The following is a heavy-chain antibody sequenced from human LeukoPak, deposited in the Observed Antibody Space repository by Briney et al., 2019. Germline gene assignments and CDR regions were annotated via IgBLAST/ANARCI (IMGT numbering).Heavy chain of an antibody. J-gene: IGHJ6*02. Sequence: PGGSLRLSCAASGFTFSSYGMHWVRQAPGKGLEWVAVIWYDGSNKYYADSVKGRFTISRDNSKNTLYLRMNSLRAEDTAVYYCARTYSSGWRTYYYYYGMDVWGQGTTVTVSS. CDR2: IWYDGSNK. CDR3: ARTYSSGWRTYYYYYGMDV. CDR1: GFTFSSYG. V-gene: IGHV3-33*01. D-gene: IGHD6-19*01.